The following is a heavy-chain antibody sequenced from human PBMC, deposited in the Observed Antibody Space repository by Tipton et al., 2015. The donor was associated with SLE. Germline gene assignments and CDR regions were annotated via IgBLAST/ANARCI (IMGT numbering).Heavy chain of an antibody. V-gene: IGHV4-4*02. CDR2: VYHNGRT. J-gene: IGHJ4*02. Sequence: TLSLTCVVSGDSLISDNWWSWIRQTPGMGLEWIGQVYHNGRTMFNPSLERRVTMSIDKSNNRFSLRVSSVTAADTAVYYCARDPYDSWSDYQATFDYWGQGTLVTVSP. CDR1: GDSLISDNW. CDR3: ARDPYDSWSDYQATFDY. D-gene: IGHD3-3*01.